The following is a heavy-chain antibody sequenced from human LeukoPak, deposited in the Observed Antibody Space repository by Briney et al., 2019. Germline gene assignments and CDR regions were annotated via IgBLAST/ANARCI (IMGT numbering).Heavy chain of an antibody. J-gene: IGHJ4*02. D-gene: IGHD3-10*01. CDR2: IYSAGST. CDR3: ASGGMGARKYYSDPFHY. Sequence: PPGGSLRLSCAASGFTVSSNYMSWVRQTPGKGLEWLSIIYSAGSTYYADSVRGRFTISRDSSKNTVCLQMNSLRAEDTAVYYCASGGMGARKYYSDPFHYWGQGTLVTVSS. CDR1: GFTVSSNY. V-gene: IGHV3-53*01.